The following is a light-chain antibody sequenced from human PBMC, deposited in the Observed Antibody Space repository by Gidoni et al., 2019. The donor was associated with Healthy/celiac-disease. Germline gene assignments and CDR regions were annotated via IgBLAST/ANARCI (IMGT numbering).Light chain of an antibody. J-gene: IGKJ1*01. Sequence: VTITCRASQSISSYLTWYQQKPEKAPQLLIYAASSLQSGVPSRFSGSGSGTDFTLTISSLQPEDFATYDCQQSYSTATFGQGTKVEIK. CDR3: QQSYSTAT. CDR2: AAS. CDR1: QSISSY. V-gene: IGKV1-39*01.